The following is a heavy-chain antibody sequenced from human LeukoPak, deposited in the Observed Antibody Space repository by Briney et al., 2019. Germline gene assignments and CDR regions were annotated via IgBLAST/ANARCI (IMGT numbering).Heavy chain of an antibody. CDR3: ARDTFGVGSYYDSSGGSFDY. D-gene: IGHD3-22*01. V-gene: IGHV3-30*02. CDR2: IRYDGSNK. Sequence: GGSLRLSCAASGFTFSSYGMHWVRQAPGKGLEWVAFIRYDGSNKYYADSVKGRFTISRDNAKNSLYLQMNSLRAEDTAVYYCARDTFGVGSYYDSSGGSFDYWGQGTLVTVSS. J-gene: IGHJ4*02. CDR1: GFTFSSYG.